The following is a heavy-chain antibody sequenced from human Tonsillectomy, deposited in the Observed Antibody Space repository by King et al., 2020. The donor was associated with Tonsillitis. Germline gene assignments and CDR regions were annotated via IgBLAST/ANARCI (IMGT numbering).Heavy chain of an antibody. CDR2: IDYSGST. D-gene: IGHD6-13*01. CDR3: ARDSVAASGRCLGSYYYYYGMDV. CDR1: GGSISSYY. V-gene: IGHV4-59*01. Sequence: QLQESGPGLVKPSETLSLTCTVSGGSISSYYWNWIRQPPGKGLEWLGYIDYSGSTNYNPSLKSRVTMSVDTSKNQFSLKLSSVTAADTAVNYCARDSVAASGRCLGSYYYYYGMDVWGQGTTVTVSS. J-gene: IGHJ6*02.